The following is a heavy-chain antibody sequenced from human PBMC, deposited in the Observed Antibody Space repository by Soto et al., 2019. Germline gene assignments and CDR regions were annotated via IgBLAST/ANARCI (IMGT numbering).Heavy chain of an antibody. J-gene: IGHJ3*02. CDR3: AREPQWVGVAGRDI. Sequence: GGSLRLSCAASGFTFSSYWMSWVRQAPGKGLEWVANIKQDGSEKYYGDSVKGRFTISRDNAKNSLYLQMNSLRAEDTAVYYCAREPQWVGVAGRDIWAQGTMVPVSS. D-gene: IGHD1-26*01. CDR1: GFTFSSYW. V-gene: IGHV3-7*01. CDR2: IKQDGSEK.